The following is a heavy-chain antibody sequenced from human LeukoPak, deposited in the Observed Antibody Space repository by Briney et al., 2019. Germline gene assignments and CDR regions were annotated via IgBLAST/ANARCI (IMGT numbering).Heavy chain of an antibody. J-gene: IGHJ6*02. Sequence: PGGSLRLSCAASGFTFSSYEMNWVRQAPGKGLEWVSYISSSGSTIYYADPVKGRFTISRDNAKNSLYLQMNSLRAEDTAVYYCARDSRVWIPPPDYYYYGMDVWGQGTTVTVSS. V-gene: IGHV3-48*03. CDR2: ISSSGSTI. CDR3: ARDSRVWIPPPDYYYYGMDV. D-gene: IGHD5-18*01. CDR1: GFTFSSYE.